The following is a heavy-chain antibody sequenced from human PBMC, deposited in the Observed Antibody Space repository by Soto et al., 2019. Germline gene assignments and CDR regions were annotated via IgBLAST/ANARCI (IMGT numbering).Heavy chain of an antibody. D-gene: IGHD6-13*01. CDR2: IYYSGST. J-gene: IGHJ5*02. CDR3: ARTNIAAAGKGWFDP. CDR1: GGSISSSSYY. V-gene: IGHV4-39*01. Sequence: SETLSLTCTVSGGSISSSSYYWGWIRQPPGKGLEWIGSIYYSGSTYYNPSLKSRVTISVDTSKNQFSLKLSPVTAADTAVYYCARTNIAAAGKGWFDPWGQGTLVTVSS.